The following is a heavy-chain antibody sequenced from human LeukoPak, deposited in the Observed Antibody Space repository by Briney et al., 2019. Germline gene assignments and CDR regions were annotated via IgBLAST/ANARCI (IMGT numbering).Heavy chain of an antibody. V-gene: IGHV1-69*01. Sequence: SVKVSCKASGGTFSSYAISWVRQAPGQGLEWMGGIIPIFGTANYAQKFQGRVTITADESTSTAYMELSSLRSEDTAVYYCARGNGRITIFGEWLLVAFDIWGQGTMATVSS. CDR1: GGTFSSYA. D-gene: IGHD3-3*01. CDR3: ARGNGRITIFGEWLLVAFDI. J-gene: IGHJ3*02. CDR2: IIPIFGTA.